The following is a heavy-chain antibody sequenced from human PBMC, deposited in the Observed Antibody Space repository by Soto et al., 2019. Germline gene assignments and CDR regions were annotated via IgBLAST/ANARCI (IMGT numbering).Heavy chain of an antibody. V-gene: IGHV3-15*01. CDR1: GFTFSNAW. D-gene: IGHD1-26*01. CDR3: TTDLNHGSPCDY. J-gene: IGHJ4*02. Sequence: EVQLVNSGGGLVKPGESLRLSCAASGFTFSNAWMTWVRQAPGKGLEWVGRIKSKADGGTTDYAAPVKDRFTISRDDSRNTLYLQMDSLKTEDTGVYYCTTDLNHGSPCDYWGQGTLVTVSS. CDR2: IKSKADGGTT.